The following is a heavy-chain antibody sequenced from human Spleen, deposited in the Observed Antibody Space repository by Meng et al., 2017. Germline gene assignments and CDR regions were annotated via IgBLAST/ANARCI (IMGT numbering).Heavy chain of an antibody. CDR3: VRSRAWVRTGFDP. V-gene: IGHV4-34*01. CDR2: IGHSGFT. D-gene: IGHD1/OR15-1a*01. Sequence: QVQLQQWGAGLLKPSETLSLTCGVYDGTFGGYFWSWIRQSPEKGFEWIGSIGHSGFTYYTPSLESRVTVSVDTSRSQFSLELTSVTAADTAVYYCVRSRAWVRTGFDPWGQGTLVTVSS. J-gene: IGHJ5*02. CDR1: DGTFGGYF.